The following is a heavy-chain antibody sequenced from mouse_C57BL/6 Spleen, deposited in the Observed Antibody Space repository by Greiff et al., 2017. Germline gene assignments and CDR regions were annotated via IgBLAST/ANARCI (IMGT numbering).Heavy chain of an antibody. CDR3: ARNWGYGSSTWFAY. D-gene: IGHD1-1*01. Sequence: QVQLQQSGPGLVQPSQSLSITCTVSGFSLTSYGVHWVRQSPGKGLEWLGVIWSGGSTDYNAAFISRLSISKDNSKSQVFFKMNSLPADDTAIYYCARNWGYGSSTWFAYWGQGTLVTVSA. CDR1: GFSLTSYG. J-gene: IGHJ3*01. V-gene: IGHV2-2*01. CDR2: IWSGGST.